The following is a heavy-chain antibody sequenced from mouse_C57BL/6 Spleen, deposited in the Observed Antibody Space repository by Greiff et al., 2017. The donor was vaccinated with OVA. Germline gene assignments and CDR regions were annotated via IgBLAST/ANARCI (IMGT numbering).Heavy chain of an antibody. CDR3: ARRLGFFDY. J-gene: IGHJ2*01. CDR2: INPNNGGT. Sequence: VQLQQSGPELVKPGASVKISCKASGYTFTDYYMNWVKQSHGKSLEWIGDINPNNGGTSYNQKFKGKATLTVDKSSSTAYMELRSLTSEDSAVYYCARRLGFFDYWGQGTTLTVSS. CDR1: GYTFTDYY. D-gene: IGHD4-1*01. V-gene: IGHV1-26*01.